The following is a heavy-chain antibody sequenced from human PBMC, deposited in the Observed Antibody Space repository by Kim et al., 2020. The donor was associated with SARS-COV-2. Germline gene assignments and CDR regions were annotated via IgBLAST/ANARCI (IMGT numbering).Heavy chain of an antibody. Sequence: GGSLRLSCAASGFTFSNAWMSWVRQAPAKGLEWVGRIKSKTDGGTTDYAAPVKGRFTISRDDSKNTLYLQMNSLKTEDTAVYYCTTEESFVVVTATLDYWGQGTLVTVSS. D-gene: IGHD2-21*02. CDR1: GFTFSNAW. V-gene: IGHV3-15*01. J-gene: IGHJ4*02. CDR2: IKSKTDGGTT. CDR3: TTEESFVVVTATLDY.